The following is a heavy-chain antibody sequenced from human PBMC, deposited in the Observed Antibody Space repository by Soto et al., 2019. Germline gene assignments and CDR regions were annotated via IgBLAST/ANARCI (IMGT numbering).Heavy chain of an antibody. V-gene: IGHV3-23*01. J-gene: IGHJ4*02. CDR1: GFTFSNYA. CDR3: AKDSAIDNSLSFGLDH. D-gene: IGHD1-20*01. CDR2: ISGNGGIT. Sequence: GGSLRLSCAASGFTFSNYAMSWARRAPGQGLEWVSAISGNGGITYYADSVKGRFTISRDNSKNTLDLQMNSLRAEDTAVYYCAKDSAIDNSLSFGLDHWGQETLVTVSS.